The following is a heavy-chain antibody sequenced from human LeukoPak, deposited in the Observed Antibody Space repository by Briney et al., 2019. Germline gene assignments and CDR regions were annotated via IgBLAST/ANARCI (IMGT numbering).Heavy chain of an antibody. CDR1: GFTVNSNY. Sequence: GGSLRLSCAASGFTVNSNYMSWVRQAPGKGLEWVSVIYSGGGTYYADSVKGRFIISRDNSKNTVYLQMNSLRAEDTAVYYCARGGYSYENNWGQGTLVTVSS. D-gene: IGHD5-18*01. J-gene: IGHJ4*02. CDR3: ARGGYSYENN. CDR2: IYSGGGT. V-gene: IGHV3-53*01.